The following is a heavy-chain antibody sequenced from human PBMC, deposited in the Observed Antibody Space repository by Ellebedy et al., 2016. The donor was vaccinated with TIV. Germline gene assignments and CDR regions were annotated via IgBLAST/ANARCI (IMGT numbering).Heavy chain of an antibody. CDR2: IKQDGSEK. J-gene: IGHJ4*02. CDR3: VPDRGERGLLSFFPF. V-gene: IGHV3-7*01. Sequence: GESLKISCAASGFTFSDYWMSWVRQAPGKGLEWVANIKQDGSEKWYVDSVKGRFTISRDNAKNSLSLQMDSLRAEDTAVYYCVPDRGERGLLSFFPFWGRGTQVTVST. D-gene: IGHD2/OR15-2a*01. CDR1: GFTFSDYW.